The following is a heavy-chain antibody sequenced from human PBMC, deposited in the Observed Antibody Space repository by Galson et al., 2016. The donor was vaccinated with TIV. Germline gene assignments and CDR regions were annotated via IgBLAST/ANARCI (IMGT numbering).Heavy chain of an antibody. V-gene: IGHV4-34*01. J-gene: IGHJ4*02. CDR2: INHSEGT. CDR3: TRGRYESGSYYNNGFDY. Sequence: SETLSLTCAVYGGSFKGYYWNWIRQPPGKGLEWIGEINHSEGTNYNPSLKSRLTMSVETSKKQFSLNLSSVTAADTAVYYCTRGRYESGSYYNNGFDYWGQGTVVTVSS. D-gene: IGHD3-10*01. CDR1: GGSFKGYY.